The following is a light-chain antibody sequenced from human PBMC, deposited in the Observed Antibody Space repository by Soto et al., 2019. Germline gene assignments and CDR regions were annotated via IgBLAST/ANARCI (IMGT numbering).Light chain of an antibody. V-gene: IGKV1-39*01. CDR3: QQTYSVPLS. J-gene: IGKJ4*01. Sequence: DIQMTQSPSSLSASVGDRVTITCRASQTIATSLNWFQQKPGEAPKFLIYGASNLQSGVPSRFTGSGSGTDFTLTISSLQPEDFATYYCQQTYSVPLSFGGGTKVEI. CDR1: QTIATS. CDR2: GAS.